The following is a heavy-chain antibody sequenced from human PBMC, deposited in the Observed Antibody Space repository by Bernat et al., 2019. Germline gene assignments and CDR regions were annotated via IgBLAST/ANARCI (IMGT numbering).Heavy chain of an antibody. V-gene: IGHV4-34*01. CDR1: GGSFSDYY. D-gene: IGHD2-8*02. J-gene: IGHJ6*03. Sequence: QVQLQQWGAGLLKPSETLSLTCAVYGGSFSDYYWTWFRQPPGKGLEWIGEINHSGITNYNPSLRSRVTISRDTAKNQVSLKLNSVTAADTAVYYCARRVSDTEYYYYPLDVWGKGTTVTVSS. CDR2: INHSGIT. CDR3: ARRVSDTEYYYYPLDV.